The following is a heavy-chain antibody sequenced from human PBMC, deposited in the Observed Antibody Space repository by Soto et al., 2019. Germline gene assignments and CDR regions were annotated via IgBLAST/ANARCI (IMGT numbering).Heavy chain of an antibody. D-gene: IGHD4-4*01. V-gene: IGHV1-69*12. J-gene: IGHJ6*02. CDR3: ARQPTVTPYYYYGMDV. CDR1: GGTFSSCA. Sequence: QVQLVQSGAEVKEPGSSVKVSCKASGGTFSSCAISWVRQAPGQGLEWMGGIIPIFGTPDYAQKFQGRVTITADESTSTAYMELSSLRSEDTAVYYCARQPTVTPYYYYGMDVWGQGTTVTVSS. CDR2: IIPIFGTP.